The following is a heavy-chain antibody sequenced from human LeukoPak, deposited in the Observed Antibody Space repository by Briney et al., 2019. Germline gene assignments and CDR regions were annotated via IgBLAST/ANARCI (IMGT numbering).Heavy chain of an antibody. D-gene: IGHD3-3*01. CDR2: ISSSGSTI. CDR1: GFTFSDYY. Sequence: GGSLRLSCAASGFTFSDYYMSWIRQAPGKGLEWVSYISSSGSTIYYADSVKGRFTISRDNSKNTLYLQMNSLRAEDTAVYYCARFTQPNTYYDFWSGSPGMDVWGQGTTVTVSS. J-gene: IGHJ6*02. CDR3: ARFTQPNTYYDFWSGSPGMDV. V-gene: IGHV3-11*01.